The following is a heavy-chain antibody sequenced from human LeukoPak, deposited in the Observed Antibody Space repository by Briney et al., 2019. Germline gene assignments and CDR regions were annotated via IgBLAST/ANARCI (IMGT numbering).Heavy chain of an antibody. Sequence: GGSLRLSCAASGFTVSSNYMSWVRQAPGKGLEWVSVIYSGGSTYYADSVKGRFTISRDNSKNTLYLQMNSLRAEDTAVYYCAKDRYDYYDSSGHYSHFDYWGQGTLATVSS. J-gene: IGHJ4*02. CDR2: IYSGGST. D-gene: IGHD3-22*01. V-gene: IGHV3-53*05. CDR1: GFTVSSNY. CDR3: AKDRYDYYDSSGHYSHFDY.